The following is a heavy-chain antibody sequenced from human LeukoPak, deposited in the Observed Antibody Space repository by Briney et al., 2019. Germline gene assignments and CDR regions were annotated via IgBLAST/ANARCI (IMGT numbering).Heavy chain of an antibody. J-gene: IGHJ4*02. CDR3: AKGIGGYFPFDY. CDR2: ISGSGGST. CDR1: GFTFSSYW. D-gene: IGHD3-22*01. Sequence: GGSLRPSCAASGFTFSSYWMSWVRQAPGKGLEWVSAISGSGGSTYYADSVKGRFTISRDNSKNTLYLQMNSLRAEDTAVYYCAKGIGGYFPFDYWGQGTLVTVSS. V-gene: IGHV3-23*01.